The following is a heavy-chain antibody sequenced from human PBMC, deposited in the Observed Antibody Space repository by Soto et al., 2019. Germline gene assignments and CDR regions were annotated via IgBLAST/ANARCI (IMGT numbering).Heavy chain of an antibody. D-gene: IGHD3-22*01. V-gene: IGHV1-69*13. Sequence: SVKVSCKASGGTFSSYAISWVRQAPGQGLEWMGGIIPIFGTANYAQKFQGRVTITADESTSTAYMELSSLRSEDTSVYYCARNYYDSSGQPSGGFDPWGQGTLVTVSS. CDR2: IIPIFGTA. CDR3: ARNYYDSSGQPSGGFDP. J-gene: IGHJ5*02. CDR1: GGTFSSYA.